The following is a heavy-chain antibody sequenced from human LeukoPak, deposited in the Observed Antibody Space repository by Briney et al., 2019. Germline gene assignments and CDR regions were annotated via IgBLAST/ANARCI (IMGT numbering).Heavy chain of an antibody. V-gene: IGHV3-11*04. Sequence: GGSLRLSCAASGFTFSDYYMSWIRQAPGKGLEWVSYISSSGSTIYYADSVKGRFTISRDNAKDSLYLQMNSLRAEDTAVYYCARVAPSITIFGVAPRFDYWGQGTLVTVSS. CDR3: ARVAPSITIFGVAPRFDY. CDR1: GFTFSDYY. J-gene: IGHJ4*02. D-gene: IGHD3-3*01. CDR2: ISSSGSTI.